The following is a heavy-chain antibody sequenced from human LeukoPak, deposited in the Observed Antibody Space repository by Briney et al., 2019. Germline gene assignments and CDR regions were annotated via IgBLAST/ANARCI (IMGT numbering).Heavy chain of an antibody. D-gene: IGHD2-2*01. V-gene: IGHV3-15*01. CDR1: GFTFNNAW. J-gene: IGHJ4*02. Sequence: GGSLRLSCTGSGFTFNNAWMSWVRQAPGKGLEWVGRIQSKNDGGTTDYAAPVKGRFTISRDDSKDTLYLEMSSLETEDTAVYYCTTEDRSSTKCYHFDHWGQGSLVTVSS. CDR2: IQSKNDGGTT. CDR3: TTEDRSSTKCYHFDH.